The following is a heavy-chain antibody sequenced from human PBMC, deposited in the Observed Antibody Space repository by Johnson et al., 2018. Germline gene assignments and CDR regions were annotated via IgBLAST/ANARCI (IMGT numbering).Heavy chain of an antibody. V-gene: IGHV3-20*04. Sequence: EVQLVETGGGVVRPGGSLRLSCAASGFTFDDYGMSWVRQAPGKGLEWVSGINWNGGSTGYADSVKGRFTISRDNAKNSVYLQMNSLRAEDTAVYYCAGGGSRWYLLAFDIWGQGTMVTVSS. CDR2: INWNGGST. J-gene: IGHJ3*02. CDR3: AGGGSRWYLLAFDI. D-gene: IGHD6-13*01. CDR1: GFTFDDYG.